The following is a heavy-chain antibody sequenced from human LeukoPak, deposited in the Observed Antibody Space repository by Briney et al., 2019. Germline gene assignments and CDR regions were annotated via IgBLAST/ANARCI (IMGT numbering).Heavy chain of an antibody. CDR3: ARFSTRFGSGCSDASCYVHY. D-gene: IGHD2-2*01. Sequence: SETLSLTCTVSGGSISGHYWTWIRLPPGKGLELVGHIFSTGATHYNPSLRGRVTLSIDTSKNQFSLTLTSVNVEDTAVYYCARFSTRFGSGCSDASCYVHYWGQGIQVTVSP. J-gene: IGHJ4*02. CDR2: IFSTGAT. V-gene: IGHV4-59*11. CDR1: GGSISGHY.